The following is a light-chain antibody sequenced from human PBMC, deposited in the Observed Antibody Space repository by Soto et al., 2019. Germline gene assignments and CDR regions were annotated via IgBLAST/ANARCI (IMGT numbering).Light chain of an antibody. CDR2: DAS. V-gene: IGKV1-33*01. CDR3: QQYDNLPLT. CDR1: QDISNX. Sequence: DIQMTQSPSSLSASVGDRVTITCQASQDISNXLNWYQQKPGKAPKLLIYDASNLETGVPSRFSGGGSGTDFTFTISSLQPEDIATYYCQQYDNLPLTFGGGTKVEIK. J-gene: IGKJ4*01.